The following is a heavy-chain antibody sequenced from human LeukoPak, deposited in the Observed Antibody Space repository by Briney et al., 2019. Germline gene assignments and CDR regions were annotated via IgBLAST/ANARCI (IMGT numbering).Heavy chain of an antibody. CDR3: ARDAGQSCSGGSCYDGTAWFDP. D-gene: IGHD2-15*01. V-gene: IGHV1-69*05. Sequence: SVKVSCKASGGTFSSYAISWVRQAPGQGLEWMGRIIPIFGTANYAQKFQGRVTITTDESTSTAYMELSSLRSEDTAVYYCARDAGQSCSGGSCYDGTAWFDPWGQGTLVTVSS. CDR1: GGTFSSYA. CDR2: IIPIFGTA. J-gene: IGHJ5*02.